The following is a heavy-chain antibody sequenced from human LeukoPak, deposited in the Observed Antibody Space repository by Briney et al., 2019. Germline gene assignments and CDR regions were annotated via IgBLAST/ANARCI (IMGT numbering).Heavy chain of an antibody. CDR3: ARGPHRVLYYYYYMDV. D-gene: IGHD6-6*01. J-gene: IGHJ6*03. V-gene: IGHV1-8*03. CDR1: GYTFTSYD. Sequence: ASVKVSCKASGYTFTSYDINWVRQATGQGLEWMGWMNPNSGNTGYAQKFQGRVTITRNTSISTACMELSSLRSEDTAVYYCARGPHRVLYYYYYMDVWGKGTTVTVSS. CDR2: MNPNSGNT.